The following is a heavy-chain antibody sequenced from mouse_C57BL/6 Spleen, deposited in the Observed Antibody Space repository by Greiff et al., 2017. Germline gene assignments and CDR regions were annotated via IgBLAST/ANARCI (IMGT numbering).Heavy chain of an antibody. CDR2: LNPGSGGT. V-gene: IGHV1-54*01. CDR1: GYAFTNYL. D-gene: IGHD1-1*01. CDR3: AREDYGSSYRFAY. J-gene: IGHJ3*01. Sequence: VQLVESGAELVRPGTSVKVSCKASGYAFTNYLIEWVKQRPGQGLEWIGVLNPGSGGTNYNEKFKGKATLTADKSSSTAYMQLSSLTSEDSAVYFCAREDYGSSYRFAYWGQGTLVTVSA.